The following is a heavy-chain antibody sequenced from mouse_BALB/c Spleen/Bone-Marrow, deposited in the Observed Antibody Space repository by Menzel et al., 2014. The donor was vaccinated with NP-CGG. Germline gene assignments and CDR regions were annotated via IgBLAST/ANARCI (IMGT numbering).Heavy chain of an antibody. CDR3: ARSTATPYYFDY. Sequence: VQLKQSGPGLVKPSQSLSLTCTVTGYSITSDYAWNWIRQFPGNKLEWMGYISYSGSTSYNPSLKSRISITRDTSKNQFFLQLNSVTTEDTATYYCARSTATPYYFDYWGQGTTLTVSS. J-gene: IGHJ2*01. D-gene: IGHD1-2*01. CDR1: GYSITSDYA. CDR2: ISYSGST. V-gene: IGHV3-2*02.